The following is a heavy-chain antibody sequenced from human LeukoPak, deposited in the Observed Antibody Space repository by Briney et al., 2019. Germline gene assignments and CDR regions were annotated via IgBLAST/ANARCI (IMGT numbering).Heavy chain of an antibody. CDR3: ARGSRTGAFDI. Sequence: SETLSLTCTVSGGSISSDSYYWAWIRQPPGKGLEWIASIYYSGSTYYNPSLKSRVTISVDTSRNQFSLKLSSVTAADTAVYYCARGSRTGAFDIWGQGTMVTVSS. V-gene: IGHV4-39*01. CDR2: IYYSGST. CDR1: GGSISSDSYY. J-gene: IGHJ3*02. D-gene: IGHD1-14*01.